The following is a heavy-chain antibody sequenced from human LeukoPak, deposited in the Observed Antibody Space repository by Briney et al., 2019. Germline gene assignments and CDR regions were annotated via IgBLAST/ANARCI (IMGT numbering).Heavy chain of an antibody. CDR3: ARAVGATTHFDY. J-gene: IGHJ4*02. V-gene: IGHV3-66*01. D-gene: IGHD1-26*01. CDR2: IYSGGST. CDR1: GFTVSSNY. Sequence: GGSLRLSCAASGFTVSSNYMSWVRQAPGKGLEWVSVIYSGGSTYYADSVKGRFTISRDNSKNTLYLQMSSLRAEDTAVYYCARAVGATTHFDYWGQGTLVTVSS.